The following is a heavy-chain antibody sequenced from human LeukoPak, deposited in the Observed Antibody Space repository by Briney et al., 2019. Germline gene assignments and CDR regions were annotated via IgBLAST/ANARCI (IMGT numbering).Heavy chain of an antibody. Sequence: GASVKVSCKVSGYTLTELSMHWVRQAPGKGLECMGGFDPEDGETIYAQKFQGRVTMTEDTSTDTAYMELSSLRSEDTAVYYCATPAFLEWLLPFDYWGQGTLVTVSS. V-gene: IGHV1-24*01. J-gene: IGHJ4*02. D-gene: IGHD3-3*02. CDR1: GYTLTELS. CDR3: ATPAFLEWLLPFDY. CDR2: FDPEDGET.